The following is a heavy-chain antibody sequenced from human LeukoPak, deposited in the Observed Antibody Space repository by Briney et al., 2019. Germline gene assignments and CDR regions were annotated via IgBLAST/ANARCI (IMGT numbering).Heavy chain of an antibody. CDR3: ARERLPGIAAAVRDY. V-gene: IGHV3-21*01. CDR2: ITSSSSYI. J-gene: IGHJ4*02. D-gene: IGHD6-13*01. CDR1: GFTFSSYT. Sequence: PGGSLRLSCAASGFTFSSYTMNWVRQAPGRGLGWVSSITSSSSYIYYADSVKGRFTISRDNARNSLYLQMDSLRAEDTAVYYCARERLPGIAAAVRDYWGQGTLVTVSS.